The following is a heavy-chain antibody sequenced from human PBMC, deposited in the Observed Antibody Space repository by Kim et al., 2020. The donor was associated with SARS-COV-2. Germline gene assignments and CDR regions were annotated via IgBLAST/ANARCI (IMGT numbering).Heavy chain of an antibody. CDR2: IYPGDSDT. CDR3: ARLLRWAIAATGTFYYYYGMDV. CDR1: GYSFTSYW. Sequence: GESLKISCKGSGYSFTSYWIGWVRQMPGKGLEWMGIIYPGDSDTRYSPSFQGQVTISADKSISTAYLQWSSLKASDTAMYYCARLLRWAIAATGTFYYYYGMDVWGQGTTVTVSS. V-gene: IGHV5-51*01. J-gene: IGHJ6*02. D-gene: IGHD6-13*01.